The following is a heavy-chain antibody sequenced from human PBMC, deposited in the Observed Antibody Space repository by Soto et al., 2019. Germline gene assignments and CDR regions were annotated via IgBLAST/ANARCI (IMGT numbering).Heavy chain of an antibody. Sequence: QVQLVQSGAEVKKPGSSVKVSCKASGGTFSSYAISWVRQAPGQGLEWMGGIIPIFGTANYAQKFQGRVTITADESTSTAYMELSSLRSEDTAVYYCARADIVLVPAAIDYYYYGMDVWGQGTTVTVSS. CDR1: GGTFSSYA. J-gene: IGHJ6*02. V-gene: IGHV1-69*12. CDR3: ARADIVLVPAAIDYYYYGMDV. D-gene: IGHD2-2*02. CDR2: IIPIFGTA.